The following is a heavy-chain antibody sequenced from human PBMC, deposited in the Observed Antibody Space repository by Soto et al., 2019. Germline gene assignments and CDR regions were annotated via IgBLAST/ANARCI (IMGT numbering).Heavy chain of an antibody. CDR1: GFTFSSRW. D-gene: IGHD4-17*01. CDR2: INSDGTTI. J-gene: IGHJ4*02. CDR3: ARGTQTTVTTRLFDC. Sequence: EVQLVESGGGLVQTGGSLRLSCAASGFTFSSRWMHWVRQAPGKGLVWVSRINSDGTTITYADSVKGRFTISRDNAKNTLYLQMNSLRAEHTAVYYCARGTQTTVTTRLFDCWGQGTLVTVSS. V-gene: IGHV3-74*01.